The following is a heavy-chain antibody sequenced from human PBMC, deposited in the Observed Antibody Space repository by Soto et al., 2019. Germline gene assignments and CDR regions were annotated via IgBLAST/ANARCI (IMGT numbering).Heavy chain of an antibody. J-gene: IGHJ4*02. CDR1: GFTFTSSA. V-gene: IGHV1-58*01. D-gene: IGHD3-10*01. CDR3: AAVMVRGVYYFDY. CDR2: IVVGSGNT. Sequence: GASVKVSCKASGFTFTSSAVQWVRQARGQRLEWIGWIVVGSGNTNYAQKFQERVTITRDMSTSTAYMELGSLRSEDTAVYYCAAVMVRGVYYFDYWGQGTLVTGSS.